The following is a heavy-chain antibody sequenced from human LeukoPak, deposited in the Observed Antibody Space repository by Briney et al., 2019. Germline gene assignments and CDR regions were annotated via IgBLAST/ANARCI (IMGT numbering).Heavy chain of an antibody. D-gene: IGHD3-22*01. V-gene: IGHV4-61*02. CDR2: IYHSGST. CDR1: GGSISSGSYY. CDR3: ARVRRQDYYDSSGDFDY. Sequence: PSETLSLTCTVSGGSISSGSYYWSWIRQPAGKGLEWIGRIYHSGSTYYNPSLKSRVTISVDTSKNQFSLKLSSVTAADTAVYYCARVRRQDYYDSSGDFDYWGQGTLVTVTS. J-gene: IGHJ4*02.